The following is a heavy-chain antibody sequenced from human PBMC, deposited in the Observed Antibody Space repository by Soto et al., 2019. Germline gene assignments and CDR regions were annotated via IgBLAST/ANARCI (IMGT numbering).Heavy chain of an antibody. J-gene: IGHJ4*02. V-gene: IGHV3-66*01. CDR2: IYRGGST. CDR1: GFTFSSYA. Sequence: SLRLSCAASGFTFSSYAMSWVRQAPGKGLEWVSLIYRGGSTYYADSVKGRFTISRDSSKNTLYLQMNSLRADDTALYYCAGRNSGDYPYFDFWGPGTLVTVSS. D-gene: IGHD4-17*01. CDR3: AGRNSGDYPYFDF.